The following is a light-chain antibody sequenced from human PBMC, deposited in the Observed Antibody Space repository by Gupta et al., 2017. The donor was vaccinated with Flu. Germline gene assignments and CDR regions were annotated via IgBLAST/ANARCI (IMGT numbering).Light chain of an antibody. CDR2: DDS. CDR3: QVWDSTTNHV. V-gene: IGLV3-21*03. J-gene: IGLJ1*01. Sequence: PDKTARVTCGGNNIGTKSVHWYQQKPGQAPVLVVYDDSDRPSGIPERFSGSNSGNTATLTISRVEAGDEADYYCQVWDSTTNHVFGTGTKVTVL. CDR1: NIGTKS.